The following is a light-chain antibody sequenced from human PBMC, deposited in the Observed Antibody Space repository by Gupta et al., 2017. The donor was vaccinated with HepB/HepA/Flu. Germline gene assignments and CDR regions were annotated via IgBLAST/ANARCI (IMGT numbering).Light chain of an antibody. CDR1: QSVSNY. Sequence: EIVLTQSPATLSLSRGERATLSCRASQSVSNYLAWYQQKPGQAPRLLIYDTSKRATGTPTRFSGSGSGTDFTLTIANVEPEDFAVYYCQQRSNWPLTFGGGTKVEIK. J-gene: IGKJ4*01. CDR3: QQRSNWPLT. V-gene: IGKV3-11*01. CDR2: DTS.